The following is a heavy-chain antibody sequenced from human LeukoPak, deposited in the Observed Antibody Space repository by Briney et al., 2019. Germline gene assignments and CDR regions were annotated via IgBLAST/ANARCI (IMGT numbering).Heavy chain of an antibody. J-gene: IGHJ6*02. D-gene: IGHD6-19*01. CDR3: ARDVGYSSGWFRDYYYYGMDV. V-gene: IGHV3-33*01. CDR1: GFTFSSYG. Sequence: GGSLGLSCAASGFTFSSYGMHWVRQAPGKGLEWVAVIWYDGSNKYYADSVKGRFTISRDNSKNTLYLQMNSLRAEDTAVYYCARDVGYSSGWFRDYYYYGMDVWGQGTTVTVSS. CDR2: IWYDGSNK.